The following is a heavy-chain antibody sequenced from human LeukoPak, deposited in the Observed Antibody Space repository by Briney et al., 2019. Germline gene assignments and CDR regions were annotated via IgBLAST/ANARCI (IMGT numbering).Heavy chain of an antibody. J-gene: IGHJ4*02. Sequence: GASVKVSYKASGYTFNNYAINWVRQAPGLGLEWMGWINTNTGNPAYAQGFTGRFVFSLDTSVSTAYLQINSLKAEDTAVYYCARGPFRDGYWGQGTLVTVSS. CDR3: ARGPFRDGY. V-gene: IGHV7-4-1*02. D-gene: IGHD2-21*01. CDR2: INTNTGNP. CDR1: GYTFNNYA.